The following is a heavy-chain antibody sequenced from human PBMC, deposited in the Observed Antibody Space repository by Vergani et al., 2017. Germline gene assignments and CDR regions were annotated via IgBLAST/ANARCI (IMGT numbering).Heavy chain of an antibody. D-gene: IGHD2-15*01. J-gene: IGHJ6*02. Sequence: QVQLVQSGAEVKKPGSSVKVSCKASGGTFSSYAISWVRQAPGQGLEWMGGIIPIFGTANYAEKFQGRVTITADTSTDTAYIQLSSLRSEDTAVYYCATGPVVVAATLGYYYYDMDVWGQGTTVTVSS. CDR2: IIPIFGTA. V-gene: IGHV1-69*14. CDR3: ATGPVVVAATLGYYYYDMDV. CDR1: GGTFSSYA.